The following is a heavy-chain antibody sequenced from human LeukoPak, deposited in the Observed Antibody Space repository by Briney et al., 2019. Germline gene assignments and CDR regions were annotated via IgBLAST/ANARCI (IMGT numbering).Heavy chain of an antibody. Sequence: PGGSLRLSCAASGFTFSSNWMHWVRQAPGKGLVWVSRISRDGSSTSYADSVKGRFTISRGNAENTLYLQMNSVRAEDTAVYYCARVDYGDYVAAVDLWGQGTMVTV. CDR1: GFTFSSNW. V-gene: IGHV3-74*01. CDR2: ISRDGSST. J-gene: IGHJ3*01. D-gene: IGHD4-17*01. CDR3: ARVDYGDYVAAVDL.